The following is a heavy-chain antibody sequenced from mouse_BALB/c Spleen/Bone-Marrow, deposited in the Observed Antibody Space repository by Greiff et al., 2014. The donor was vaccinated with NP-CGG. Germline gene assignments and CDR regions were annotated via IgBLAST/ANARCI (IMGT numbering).Heavy chain of an antibody. D-gene: IGHD1-1*01. CDR1: GYTFTSYY. CDR3: ARYGSSYYFDY. V-gene: IGHV1S56*01. Sequence: VQLQQSGPELVKPGASVRISCKASGYTFTSYYIHWVKQRPGQGLEWIGWIYPGNVNTKYNEKFKGKATLTADKSSSTAYMQLSSLTSEDSADYFCARYGSSYYFDYWGQGTTLTVSS. J-gene: IGHJ2*01. CDR2: IYPGNVNT.